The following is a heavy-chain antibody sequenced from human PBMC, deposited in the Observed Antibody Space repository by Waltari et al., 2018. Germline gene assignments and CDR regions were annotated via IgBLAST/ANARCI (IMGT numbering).Heavy chain of an antibody. CDR2: IYYSGST. CDR3: ARLKSHGDPNDAFDI. CDR1: GGSISSGGYY. J-gene: IGHJ3*02. V-gene: IGHV4-31*03. Sequence: QVQLQESGPGLVKPSQTLSLTCTVSGGSISSGGYYWTLIRPHPGKGLEWIGYIYYSGSTYYNPSLKSRVTISVDTSKNQFSLKLSSVTAADTAVYYCARLKSHGDPNDAFDIWGQGTMVTVSS. D-gene: IGHD4-17*01.